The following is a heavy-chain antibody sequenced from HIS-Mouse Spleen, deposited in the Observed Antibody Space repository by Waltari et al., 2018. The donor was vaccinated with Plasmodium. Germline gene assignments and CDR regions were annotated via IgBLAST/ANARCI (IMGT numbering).Heavy chain of an antibody. CDR2: ISWNRGSI. CDR3: AKDRATAAAYYFDY. V-gene: IGHV3-9*01. Sequence: EVQLVESGGGLVQPGRSLRLSCAASGFTFDDYAMHWVRQAPGKGLEVVSGISWNRGSIGYADAVKGRFTISRDNAKNSLYLQMNSLRAEDTALYYCAKDRATAAAYYFDYWGQGTLVTVSS. D-gene: IGHD6-13*01. J-gene: IGHJ4*02. CDR1: GFTFDDYA.